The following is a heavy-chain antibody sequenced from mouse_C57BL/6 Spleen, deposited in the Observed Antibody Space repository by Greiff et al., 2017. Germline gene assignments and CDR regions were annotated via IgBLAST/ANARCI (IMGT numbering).Heavy chain of an antibody. CDR2: IWSGEST. CDR1: GFSLTRYG. Sequence: QVQLQQSGPGLVQPSQSLSITCTVSGFSLTRYGVHWVRQSPGKGLEWLGVIWSGESTDYNAAFISRLSISKDNSKSQVFFKMNSLQADDTAIYYCARGRYWYFDGWGTGTTVTVSS. V-gene: IGHV2-2*01. J-gene: IGHJ1*03. CDR3: ARGRYWYFDG.